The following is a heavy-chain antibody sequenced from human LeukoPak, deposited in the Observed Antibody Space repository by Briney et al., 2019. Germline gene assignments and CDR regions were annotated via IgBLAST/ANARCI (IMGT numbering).Heavy chain of an antibody. CDR3: AKEGVGQQLEGGASETYYYYYGLDV. D-gene: IGHD6-13*01. CDR1: GFTFSSYS. Sequence: PGGSLRLSCAASGFTFSSYSMNWVRQAPGKGLEWVSSISSSSSYIYYADSVKGRFTISRDNAENSLYLQMNSLRAEDTAVYYCAKEGVGQQLEGGASETYYYYYGLDVWGQGTTVTVSS. CDR2: ISSSSSYI. J-gene: IGHJ6*02. V-gene: IGHV3-21*04.